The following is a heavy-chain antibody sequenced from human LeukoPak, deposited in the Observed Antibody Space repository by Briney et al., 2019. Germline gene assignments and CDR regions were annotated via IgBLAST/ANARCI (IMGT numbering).Heavy chain of an antibody. V-gene: IGHV3-66*03. CDR1: GFTVSSNY. CDR2: IYSSGST. Sequence: PGGSLRLSCAASGFTVSSNYMSWVRQAPGKGLEWVSVIYSSGSTYYADSVKGRFTISRDNSKNTLYLQMNSLRAEDTAVYYCAKAAFESDTAMVTYYYYYYMDVWGKGTTVTVSS. D-gene: IGHD5-18*01. J-gene: IGHJ6*03. CDR3: AKAAFESDTAMVTYYYYYYMDV.